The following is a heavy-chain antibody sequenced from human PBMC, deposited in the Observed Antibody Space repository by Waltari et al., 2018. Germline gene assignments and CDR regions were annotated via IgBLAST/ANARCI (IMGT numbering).Heavy chain of an antibody. J-gene: IGHJ4*02. V-gene: IGHV3-7*01. CDR2: IKQDGSEK. D-gene: IGHD3-10*01. CDR1: GFTFSSYW. CDR3: ARDLLTYYYGSGSKYFDY. Sequence: EVQLVESGGGLVQPGGSLRLSCAASGFTFSSYWLPWSRQAHGKGLEWVANIKQDGSEKYYVDSVKGRFTISRDNAKNSLYLQMNSLRAEDTAVYYCARDLLTYYYGSGSKYFDYWGQGTLVTVSS.